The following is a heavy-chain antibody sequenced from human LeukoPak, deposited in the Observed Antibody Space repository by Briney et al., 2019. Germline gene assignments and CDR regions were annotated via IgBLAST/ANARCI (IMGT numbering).Heavy chain of an antibody. Sequence: SESLSLTCTVSGGSISSSSYYWGWIRQPPGKGLEWIGSIYYSGGTYYNPSLKSRVTISVDTSKNQFSLKLSSVTAADTAVYYCARDGGFSWFDPWGQGTLVTVSS. D-gene: IGHD2-15*01. CDR1: GGSISSSSYY. V-gene: IGHV4-39*07. CDR2: IYYSGGT. CDR3: ARDGGFSWFDP. J-gene: IGHJ5*02.